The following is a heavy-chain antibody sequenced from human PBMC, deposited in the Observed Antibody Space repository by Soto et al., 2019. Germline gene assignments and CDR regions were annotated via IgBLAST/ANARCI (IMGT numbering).Heavy chain of an antibody. CDR2: IWYDGSNK. J-gene: IGHJ5*02. D-gene: IGHD6-6*01. CDR3: ARAASPTVRPIKNWFDP. CDR1: GLPFSSYG. V-gene: IGHV3-33*01. Sequence: GGSLRLSCAASGLPFSSYGMHWVRQAPGKGLEWVAVIWYDGSNKYYADSVKGRFTISRDNSKNTLYLQMNSLRAEDTAVYYCARAASPTVRPIKNWFDPWGQGTLVTVSS.